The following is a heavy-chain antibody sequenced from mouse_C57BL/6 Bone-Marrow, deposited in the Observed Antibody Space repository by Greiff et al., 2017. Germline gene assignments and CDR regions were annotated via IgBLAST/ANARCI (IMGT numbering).Heavy chain of an antibody. V-gene: IGHV14-1*01. J-gene: IGHJ4*01. CDR3: TTVGDGETRDY. CDR1: GYNFTDDY. Sequence: EVQLQQSGAELVRPGASVKLSCKASGYNFTDDYMHWVKQRPEQGLEWIGWIDPKNGGTNYNQKFKGKATMTADTSSTTAYMQLSSLTSEDTAVXYYTTVGDGETRDYWGQGTSVTVSS. D-gene: IGHD2-13*01. CDR2: IDPKNGGT.